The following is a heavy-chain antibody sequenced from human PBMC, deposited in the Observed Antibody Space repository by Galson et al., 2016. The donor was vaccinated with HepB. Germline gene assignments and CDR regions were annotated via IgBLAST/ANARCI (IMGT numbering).Heavy chain of an antibody. V-gene: IGHV3-48*01. CDR2: I. Sequence: IYYADSVKGRFTISRDNAKNSLYLQMNSLRGEDTAVYYCAREGYGDFDQIPNYYYYGLDVWGQGTTVTVSS. D-gene: IGHD4-17*01. CDR3: AREGYGDFDQIPNYYYYGLDV. J-gene: IGHJ6*02.